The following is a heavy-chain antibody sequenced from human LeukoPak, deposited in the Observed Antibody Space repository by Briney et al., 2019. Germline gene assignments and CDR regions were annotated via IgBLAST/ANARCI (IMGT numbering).Heavy chain of an antibody. CDR3: AAVQDCSGGSCYLDAFDI. CDR1: GFTFTSSA. Sequence: ASVTVSCTASGFTFTSSAVQWVRQARGQRLEWIGWIVVGSGHTNYAQKFQERLTITRDMSTSTAYMELSSLRSEDTAVYYCAAVQDCSGGSCYLDAFDIWGQGTVVSVSS. V-gene: IGHV1-58*01. CDR2: IVVGSGHT. D-gene: IGHD2-15*01. J-gene: IGHJ3*02.